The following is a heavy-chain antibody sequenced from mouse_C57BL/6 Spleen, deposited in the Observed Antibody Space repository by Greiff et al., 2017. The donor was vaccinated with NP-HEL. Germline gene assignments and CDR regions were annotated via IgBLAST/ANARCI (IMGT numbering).Heavy chain of an antibody. CDR2: IDPEDGDT. Sequence: VQLQQSGAELVRPGASVKLSCTASGFNINDYYMHWVKQRPEQGLEWIGRIDPEDGDTEYAPKFQGQATMTADTSSNTAYLQLSSLTSEDTAVYYCTTGVQYGNFDYWGQGTTLTVSS. CDR3: TTGVQYGNFDY. V-gene: IGHV14-1*01. J-gene: IGHJ2*01. D-gene: IGHD2-10*02. CDR1: GFNINDYY.